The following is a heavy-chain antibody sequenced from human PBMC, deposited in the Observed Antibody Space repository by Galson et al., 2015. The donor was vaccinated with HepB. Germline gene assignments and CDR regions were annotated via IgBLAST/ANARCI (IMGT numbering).Heavy chain of an antibody. D-gene: IGHD2-2*01. CDR2: IRSKANSYAT. CDR3: RGIVVVPAANRSYYYYGMDV. J-gene: IGHJ6*02. V-gene: IGHV3-73*01. Sequence: SLRLSCAASGFTFSGSAMHWVRQASGKGLEWVGRIRSKANSYATAYAASVKGRFTISRDDSKNTAYLQMNSLKTEDTAVYYCRGIVVVPAANRSYYYYGMDVWGQGTTVTVSS. CDR1: GFTFSGSA.